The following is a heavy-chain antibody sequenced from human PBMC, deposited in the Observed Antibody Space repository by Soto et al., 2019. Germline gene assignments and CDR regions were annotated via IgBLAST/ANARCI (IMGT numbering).Heavy chain of an antibody. CDR1: GGSFSGYY. Sequence: QVQLQQWGAGLLKPSETLSLTCAVYGGSFSGYYWSWIRQPPGKGLEWIGEINHSGGTNYNPSLKSRVTISVDTSKNQFSLKLSSVTAADTAVYYCARGIVATILDYWGQGTLVTVSS. CDR2: INHSGGT. V-gene: IGHV4-34*01. CDR3: ARGIVATILDY. J-gene: IGHJ4*02. D-gene: IGHD5-12*01.